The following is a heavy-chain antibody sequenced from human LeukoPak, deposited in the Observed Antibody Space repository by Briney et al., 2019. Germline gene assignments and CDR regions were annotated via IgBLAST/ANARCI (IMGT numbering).Heavy chain of an antibody. Sequence: SVKVSCKASGDTFSSYTISWVRQAPGQGLEWMGRIIPILGIANYAQKFQGRVTITADKSTSTAYMELSSLRSEDTAVYYCARDGLSGYCSSTSCYTSPVDYWGQGTLVTVSS. CDR2: IIPILGIA. V-gene: IGHV1-69*04. CDR3: ARDGLSGYCSSTSCYTSPVDY. CDR1: GDTFSSYT. D-gene: IGHD2-2*01. J-gene: IGHJ4*02.